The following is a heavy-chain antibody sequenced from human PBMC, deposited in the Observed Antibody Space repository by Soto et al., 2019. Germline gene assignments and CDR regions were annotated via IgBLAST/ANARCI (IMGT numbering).Heavy chain of an antibody. Sequence: TLSLTCTVSGGSISSGGYYWSWIRRHPGKGLEWIGYIYYSGSTYYNPSLKSRVTISVDTSKNQLSLKLSSVTAADTAVYYCARGGIVVPASPRGPYFDYWGQGTLVTVSS. V-gene: IGHV4-31*03. CDR1: GGSISSGGYY. CDR2: IYYSGST. CDR3: ARGGIVVPASPRGPYFDY. J-gene: IGHJ4*02. D-gene: IGHD2-2*01.